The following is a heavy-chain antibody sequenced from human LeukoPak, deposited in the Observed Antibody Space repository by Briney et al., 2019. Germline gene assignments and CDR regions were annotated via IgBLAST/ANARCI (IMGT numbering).Heavy chain of an antibody. CDR1: GGSFSGYY. CDR2: INHSGST. Sequence: SETLSLTCAVYGGSFSGYYWSWIRQPPGKGLEWIGEINHSGSTNYNPSLKSRVTISVDTSKNQFSLKLSSVTAADTAVYYCARVGDTAMADAFDIWGQGTMVTVSS. J-gene: IGHJ3*02. V-gene: IGHV4-34*01. CDR3: ARVGDTAMADAFDI. D-gene: IGHD5-18*01.